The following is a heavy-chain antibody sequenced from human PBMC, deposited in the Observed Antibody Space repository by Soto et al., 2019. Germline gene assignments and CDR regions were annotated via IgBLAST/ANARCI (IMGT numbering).Heavy chain of an antibody. Sequence: EVQLVESGGGWVQPGGSLKLSCSGSGFSFSASALHWFRQVSGQGLEWFGRIRDKANHYATAYDVSVRGRFTISRDDSENTAYLQMNSLKTEDTAVYYCTRPPSGSYGDDSDYWGQGTLVTVSS. CDR3: TRPPSGSYGDDSDY. J-gene: IGHJ4*02. D-gene: IGHD1-26*01. V-gene: IGHV3-73*02. CDR2: IRDKANHYAT. CDR1: GFSFSASA.